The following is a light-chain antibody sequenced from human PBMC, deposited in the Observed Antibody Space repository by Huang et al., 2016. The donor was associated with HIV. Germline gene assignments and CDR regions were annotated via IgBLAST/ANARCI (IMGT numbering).Light chain of an antibody. CDR1: QSVSTN. CDR2: GAS. V-gene: IGKV3-15*01. Sequence: EVVMTQSPATLSLSPGERATLSCRASQSVSTNLAWYQQKPGQAPRRLIYGASTRATGIPGRFRGSGSGTEFTLTISSLQSEDFVVYYCQQYYNWPPYTFGQGTKLEIK. J-gene: IGKJ2*01. CDR3: QQYYNWPPYT.